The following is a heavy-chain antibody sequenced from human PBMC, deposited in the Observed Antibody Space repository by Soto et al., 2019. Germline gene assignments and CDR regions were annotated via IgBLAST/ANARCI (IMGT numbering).Heavy chain of an antibody. V-gene: IGHV3-23*01. D-gene: IGHD2-15*01. CDR2: VSSGGST. Sequence: EVQLLESGGGLVQPEGSLRLSCAASGVTFTSYAIGWVRQAPGKGLEWVSVVSSGGSTYYADYVTGRFTVSRDNSKNTLSLQMSSLRAEDTAVYYCAKRRGAGGHFDYWGQGALVNVSS. J-gene: IGHJ4*02. CDR1: GVTFTSYA. CDR3: AKRRGAGGHFDY.